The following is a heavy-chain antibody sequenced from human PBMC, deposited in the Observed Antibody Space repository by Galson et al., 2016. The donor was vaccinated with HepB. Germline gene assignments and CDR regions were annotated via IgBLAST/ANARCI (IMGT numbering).Heavy chain of an antibody. CDR3: ARAIATSY. CDR2: IRDKAHSYTT. D-gene: IGHD5-24*01. J-gene: IGHJ4*02. Sequence: SLRLSCAASGFTFSDHYMDWVRQAPGKGLEWVGCIRDKAHSYTTQYATSVKGRFTISRDDSKSSLCLQMNSLRADDTAVYYCARAIATSYWGQGALVTVSS. CDR1: GFTFSDHY. V-gene: IGHV3-72*01.